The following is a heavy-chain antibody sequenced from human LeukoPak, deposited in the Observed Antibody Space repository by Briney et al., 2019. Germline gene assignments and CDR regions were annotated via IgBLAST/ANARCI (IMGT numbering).Heavy chain of an antibody. CDR2: IYPGDSDT. J-gene: IGHJ4*02. D-gene: IGHD3-10*01. CDR3: AVTTMVRGTYFDY. Sequence: GESLKISCKGSGYSFTSYWIGWVRQMPGKGLEWMGIIYPGDSDTRYSPSFQGQVTISADKSISTAYLQWSSLKASDTAMYYCAVTTMVRGTYFDYWGQGTLVTVSS. V-gene: IGHV5-51*01. CDR1: GYSFTSYW.